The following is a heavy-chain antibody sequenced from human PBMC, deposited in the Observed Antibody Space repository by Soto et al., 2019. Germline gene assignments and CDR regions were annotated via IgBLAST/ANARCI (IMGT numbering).Heavy chain of an antibody. Sequence: QVQLVQSGAEVKKPGASVKVSCKASGYTFTSYAVHWVRQAPGQRHEWMGWINTGSGNTKYSQNSQGRVTMTRDTSASTAYMELSSLRSEDTAVYYCARDLLPRYSFSGFDPWGQGTLVTVSS. CDR3: ARDLLPRYSFSGFDP. CDR1: GYTFTSYA. CDR2: INTGSGNT. D-gene: IGHD6-13*01. V-gene: IGHV1-3*04. J-gene: IGHJ5*02.